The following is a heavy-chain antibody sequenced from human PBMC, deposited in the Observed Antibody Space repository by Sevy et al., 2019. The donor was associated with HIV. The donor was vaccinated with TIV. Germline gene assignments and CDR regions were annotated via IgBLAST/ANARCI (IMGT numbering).Heavy chain of an antibody. V-gene: IGHV1-69*13. D-gene: IGHD6-19*01. CDR2: IIPIFGTA. CDR3: ARARIAVAYFDY. J-gene: IGHJ4*02. Sequence: ASVKVSCKASGGTFSSYAISWVRQAPGQGLEWKGGIIPIFGTANYAQKFQGRVTITADESTSTAYMELSSLRSEDTAVYYCARARIAVAYFDYWGQGTLVTVSS. CDR1: GGTFSSYA.